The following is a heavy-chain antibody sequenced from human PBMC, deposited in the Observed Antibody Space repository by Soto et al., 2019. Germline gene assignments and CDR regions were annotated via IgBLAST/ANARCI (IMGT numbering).Heavy chain of an antibody. D-gene: IGHD3-10*01. Sequence: QVQLVESGGGVVQPGGSLRLSCAASGFTFSFYTIHWVRQAPGKGLEWVALISYNGNNKYYADSVKGRFTISRDNSKNTLYLQMNSLRTDDSAVYYCARNRADDGSGTGNYYYYDMDVWGQGTTVTVSS. V-gene: IGHV3-30-3*01. CDR3: ARNRADDGSGTGNYYYYDMDV. J-gene: IGHJ6*02. CDR1: GFTFSFYT. CDR2: ISYNGNNK.